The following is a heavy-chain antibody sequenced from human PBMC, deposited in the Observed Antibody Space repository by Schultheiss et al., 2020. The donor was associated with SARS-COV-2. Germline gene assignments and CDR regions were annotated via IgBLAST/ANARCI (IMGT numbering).Heavy chain of an antibody. CDR1: GGSISSSSYY. D-gene: IGHD3-16*01. CDR3: AGGVWRLDIGVGDY. Sequence: SETLSLTCTVSGGSISSSSYYWGWIRQPPGQGLEWFGSIYYSGSTYYNPSLKSRVTISVDTSKNQFSLKLSSVTAADTAVYYCAGGVWRLDIGVGDYWGQGTLVTVSS. V-gene: IGHV4-39*01. J-gene: IGHJ4*02. CDR2: IYYSGST.